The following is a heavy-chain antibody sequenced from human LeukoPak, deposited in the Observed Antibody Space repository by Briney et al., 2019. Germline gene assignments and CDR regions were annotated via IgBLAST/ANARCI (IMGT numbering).Heavy chain of an antibody. CDR1: GVTFSSYA. J-gene: IGHJ5*02. D-gene: IGHD3-10*01. V-gene: IGHV3-23*01. CDR3: AKEGALLWFGELLYNWFDP. CDR2: ISGSGGST. Sequence: GGSLRLSCAASGVTFSSYAMSWVRQAPGKGLEWVSAISGSGGSTYYADSVKGRFTISRDNSKNTLYLQMNSLRAEDTAVYYCAKEGALLWFGELLYNWFDPWGQGTLVTVSS.